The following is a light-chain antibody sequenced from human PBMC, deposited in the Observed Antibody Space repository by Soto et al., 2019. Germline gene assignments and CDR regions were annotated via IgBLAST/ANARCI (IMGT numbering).Light chain of an antibody. J-gene: IGKJ5*01. Sequence: DIQMTQSPSSLSASVGDRVTITCRASQSISSFLNWYQQKPGKAPKLLIHSASSLQSGVPSRFSGSGSGTDFTLTITSLQPEDVATYYCQQSYSSPPITFGQGTRLEIK. CDR1: QSISSF. CDR2: SAS. CDR3: QQSYSSPPIT. V-gene: IGKV1-39*01.